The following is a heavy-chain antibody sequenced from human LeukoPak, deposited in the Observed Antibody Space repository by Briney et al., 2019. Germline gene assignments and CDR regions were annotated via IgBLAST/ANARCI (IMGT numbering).Heavy chain of an antibody. D-gene: IGHD2-21*01. CDR1: GGSMSRYY. V-gene: IGHV4-39*01. Sequence: KSSETLSLTCSVSGGSMSRYYWGGMRQPPRKGRAGIGTIYSSGSTYYNPSLKSRVTISVDTSKNQFYLKLSSVTAADTAVYYSHCGGWNYYDYYYMDVWGKGTTVTISS. CDR3: HCGGWNYYDYYYMDV. CDR2: IYSSGST. J-gene: IGHJ6*03.